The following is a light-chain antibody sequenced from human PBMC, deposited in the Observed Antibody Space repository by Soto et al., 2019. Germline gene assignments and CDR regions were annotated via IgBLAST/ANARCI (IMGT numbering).Light chain of an antibody. CDR2: HAS. V-gene: IGKV3-15*01. Sequence: DIVMTQSPASLSVSPGETATLSCRASQRVGVNLAWYQQKPGQAPRLLIYHASTRATGVPARFSGSGSGTDFTLTICSLQSEVIAFFYCQEYDSWPRTFGQGTKVEIK. J-gene: IGKJ1*01. CDR3: QEYDSWPRT. CDR1: QRVGVN.